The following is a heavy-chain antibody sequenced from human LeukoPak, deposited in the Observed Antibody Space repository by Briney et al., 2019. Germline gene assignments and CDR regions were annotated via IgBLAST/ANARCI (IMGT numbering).Heavy chain of an antibody. Sequence: PSETLSLTCTVSGYSISSGYYWGWIRQPPGKGLEWIGSIYHSGSTYYNPSLKSRVTISVDTSKNQFSLKLSSVTAADTAVYYCAREGGITSRPGFFQHWGQGTLVTVSS. CDR1: GYSISSGYY. CDR2: IYHSGST. D-gene: IGHD2-2*01. V-gene: IGHV4-38-2*02. CDR3: AREGGITSRPGFFQH. J-gene: IGHJ1*01.